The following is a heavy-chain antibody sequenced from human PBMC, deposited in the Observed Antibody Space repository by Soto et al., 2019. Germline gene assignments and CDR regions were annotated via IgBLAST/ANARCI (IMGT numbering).Heavy chain of an antibody. CDR2: IIPIFGTA. J-gene: IGHJ6*02. CDR1: GGTFSSYA. D-gene: IGHD6-19*01. Sequence: SVKVSCKASGGTFSSYAISWVRQAPGQGLEWMGGIIPIFGTANYAQKFQGRVTINADESTSTTYMELSSLRSEDTAVYYCAREISRSAVAGGDYYYYGMDVWGQGTTVTVSS. CDR3: AREISRSAVAGGDYYYYGMDV. V-gene: IGHV1-69*13.